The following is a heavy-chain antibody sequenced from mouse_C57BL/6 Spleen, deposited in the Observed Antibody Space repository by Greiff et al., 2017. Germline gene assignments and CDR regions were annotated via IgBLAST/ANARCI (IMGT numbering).Heavy chain of an antibody. V-gene: IGHV1-64*01. D-gene: IGHD4-1*02. J-gene: IGHJ2*01. Sequence: QVQLQQPGAELVKPGASVKLSCKASGYTFTSYWMHWVKQRPGQGLEWIGMIHPNIGSTNYNEKFKSKATLTVDKSSSTAYMQLSSLTSEDSAVYYCAPTGGEGGVDYWGQGTTLTVSS. CDR3: APTGGEGGVDY. CDR2: IHPNIGST. CDR1: GYTFTSYW.